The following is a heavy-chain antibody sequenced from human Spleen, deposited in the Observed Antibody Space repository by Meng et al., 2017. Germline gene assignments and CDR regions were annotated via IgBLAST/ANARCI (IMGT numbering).Heavy chain of an antibody. J-gene: IGHJ5*02. CDR2: ISPKSGGT. CDR1: GYPFTVSE. D-gene: IGHD3-16*01. V-gene: IGHV1-2*06. Sequence: VYLVQSWSCVREPGASVKIACNASGYPFTVSELYWVRQAPGQGLEWMGRISPKSGGTNFAQKFQGRVSMTRDTPFSTVYMELSSLRSDDTAVYYCARGHETISDGWGWFDPWGQGTLVTVSS. CDR3: ARGHETISDGWGWFDP.